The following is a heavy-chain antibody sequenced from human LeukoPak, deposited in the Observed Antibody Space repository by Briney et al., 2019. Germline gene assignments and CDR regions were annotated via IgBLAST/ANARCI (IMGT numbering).Heavy chain of an antibody. CDR3: ARGGTYYDILTGYYPLKLAYYYYGMDV. Sequence: ASVKVSCKASGYTLNSYGINWVRQATGQGREWMGWMNPNSGNTGYAQKFQGRVTMTRNTSISTAYMELSSLRSEDTAVYYCARGGTYYDILTGYYPLKLAYYYYGMDVWGQGTTVTVSS. V-gene: IGHV1-8*01. J-gene: IGHJ6*02. CDR1: GYTLNSYG. CDR2: MNPNSGNT. D-gene: IGHD3-9*01.